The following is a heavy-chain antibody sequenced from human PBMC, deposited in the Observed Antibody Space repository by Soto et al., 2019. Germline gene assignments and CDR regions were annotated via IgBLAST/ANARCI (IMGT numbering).Heavy chain of an antibody. CDR3: ARDRGYDAHDYYYNAMDV. V-gene: IGHV3-21*01. Sequence: GALRLSCVASGFTFRTYTMNWVRQAPGKGLEWVSGIRGFSPYTFYAESVKGRFTISRDNAKNSLYLQMNSLGVEDTAVYYCARDRGYDAHDYYYNAMDVWGQGTTVTVSS. J-gene: IGHJ6*02. CDR1: GFTFRTYT. D-gene: IGHD2-15*01. CDR2: IRGFSPYT.